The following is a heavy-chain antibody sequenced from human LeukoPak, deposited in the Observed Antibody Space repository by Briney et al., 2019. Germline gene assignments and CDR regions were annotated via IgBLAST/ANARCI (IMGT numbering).Heavy chain of an antibody. CDR3: AKDTYYDSSGYYSN. CDR1: GFTFDDYA. CDR2: ISWNSGSI. D-gene: IGHD3-22*01. J-gene: IGHJ4*02. V-gene: IGHV3-9*01. Sequence: GGSLRLSCAASGFTFDDYAMHWVRQAPGKGLEWVSGISWNSGSIGYADSVKGRFTISRDNAKNSLYLQMNSLRAEDTALYHCAKDTYYDSSGYYSNWGQGTLVTVSS.